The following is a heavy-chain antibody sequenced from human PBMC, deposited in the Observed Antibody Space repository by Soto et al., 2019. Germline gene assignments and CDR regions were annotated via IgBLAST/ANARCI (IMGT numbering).Heavy chain of an antibody. J-gene: IGHJ4*02. CDR3: AKDPRGIVGAGAWLDS. V-gene: IGHV3-30*18. CDR2: ISYDGSDM. Sequence: QVHLVESGGAVSRLGSSLSLSVAASGLSFRTYAIHWVRQAQGKGLEWVAVISYDGSDMYYGDSVKGRFTISRDNSNNTLYLQMNSLRPDDTALYYCAKDPRGIVGAGAWLDSWGQGTLVIVSS. CDR1: GLSFRTYA. D-gene: IGHD1-26*01.